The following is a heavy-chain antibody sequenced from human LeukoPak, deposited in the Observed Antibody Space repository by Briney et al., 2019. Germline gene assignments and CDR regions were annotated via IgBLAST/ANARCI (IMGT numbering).Heavy chain of an antibody. CDR2: FDPEDGET. Sequence: GASVKVSCKVSGYTLTELSMHWVRQAPGKGLEWMGGFDPEDGETIYAQKFQGRVTMTEDTSTDTAYMELSSLRSEDTAVYYCATPGSGYYDFDYWGQGTLVTVSS. J-gene: IGHJ4*02. D-gene: IGHD3-22*01. CDR3: ATPGSGYYDFDY. CDR1: GYTLTELS. V-gene: IGHV1-24*01.